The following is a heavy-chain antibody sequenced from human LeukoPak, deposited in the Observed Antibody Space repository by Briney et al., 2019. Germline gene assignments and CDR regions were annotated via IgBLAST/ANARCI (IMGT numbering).Heavy chain of an antibody. CDR3: VRSDWFAAFDT. J-gene: IGHJ3*02. V-gene: IGHV3-23*01. CDR1: GFTFSSYA. CDR2: ISGSGSST. D-gene: IGHD6-19*01. Sequence: GGSLRLSCAASGFTFSSYAMSWVRQAPGKGLEWVSGISGSGSSTYYADSVKGRFTISRDNSKNTLYLQMNSLRIEDTAVYYCVRSDWFAAFDTWGQGTKVTAAS.